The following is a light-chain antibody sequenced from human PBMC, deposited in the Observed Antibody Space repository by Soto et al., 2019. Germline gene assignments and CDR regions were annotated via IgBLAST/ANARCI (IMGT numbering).Light chain of an antibody. Sequence: EIMLTQSPGTLSLSPGERATLSCRASQSVGSTYLAWYQQKPGQAPRLLIYGASSRASGIPDMFSGSGSGTDFTLTISGLEPEDFALYYCQQHGTSPWTFGQGTKVEIK. CDR2: GAS. CDR3: QQHGTSPWT. V-gene: IGKV3-20*01. J-gene: IGKJ1*01. CDR1: QSVGSTY.